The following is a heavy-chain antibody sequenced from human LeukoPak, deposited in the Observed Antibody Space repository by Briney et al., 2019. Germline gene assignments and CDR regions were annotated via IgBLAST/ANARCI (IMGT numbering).Heavy chain of an antibody. CDR1: GGSISSSSYY. J-gene: IGHJ5*02. CDR2: IYYSGST. CDR3: ARPLTGRWSWFDP. D-gene: IGHD7-27*01. V-gene: IGHV4-39*01. Sequence: SETLSLTSTVSGGSISSSSYYWGWIRQPPGKGLEWIGSIYYSGSTYYNPSLKSRVTISVDTSKNQFSLKLSSVAAADTAVYYCARPLTGRWSWFDPWGQGTLVTVSS.